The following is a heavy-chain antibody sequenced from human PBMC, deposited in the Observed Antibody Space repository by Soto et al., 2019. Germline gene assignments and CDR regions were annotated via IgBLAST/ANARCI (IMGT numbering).Heavy chain of an antibody. J-gene: IGHJ4*02. CDR1: GGTFSSYA. CDR3: ARDNGVGGWSYYGKGGFDY. V-gene: IGHV1-69*01. D-gene: IGHD1-26*01. CDR2: IIPIFGTA. Sequence: QVQLVQSGAEVKKPGSSVKVSCKASGGTFSSYAISWVRQAPGQGLEWMGGIIPIFGTANYAQKFQGRVTITADESTSTAYMELSSLRSEDTAVYYCARDNGVGGWSYYGKGGFDYWGQGTLVTVSS.